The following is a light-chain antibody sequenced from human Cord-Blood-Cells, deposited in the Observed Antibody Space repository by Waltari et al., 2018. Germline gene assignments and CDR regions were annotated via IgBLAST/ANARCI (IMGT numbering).Light chain of an antibody. V-gene: IGLV2-23*02. CDR3: CSYAGSSTL. CDR2: EVS. CDR1: TSAVGIYNL. J-gene: IGLJ7*01. Sequence: QSALTHPAPVSGSPGQPITTPGTGPTSAVGIYNLFSWYQQHPGKAPKLMIYEVSKRPSGVSNRFSGSKSGNTASLTISGLQAEDEADYYCCSYAGSSTLFGGGTQLTVL.